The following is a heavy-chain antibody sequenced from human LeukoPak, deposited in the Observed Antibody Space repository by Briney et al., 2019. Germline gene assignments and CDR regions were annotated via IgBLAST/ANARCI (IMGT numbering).Heavy chain of an antibody. CDR3: ATDGDSSSGYLGSTP. Sequence: ASVKVSCKVSGYTLTELSMHWVRQAPGKGLEWMGGFDPEDGETIYAQKFQGRVTMTEDTSTDTAYMELSSLRSEDTAVYYCATDGDSSSGYLGSTPWGQGTLVTVSS. D-gene: IGHD3-22*01. CDR2: FDPEDGET. CDR1: GYTLTELS. J-gene: IGHJ5*02. V-gene: IGHV1-24*01.